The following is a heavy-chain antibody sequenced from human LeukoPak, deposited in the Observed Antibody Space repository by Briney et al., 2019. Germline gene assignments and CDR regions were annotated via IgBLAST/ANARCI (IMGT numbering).Heavy chain of an antibody. Sequence: SETLSLTCAVYGVSFSGYYWSWIRQPPGKGLEWIGEVNPSGSTNYNPSLKSRVTISVDTSKNQFSLKLSSVTAADTAVYYCARGPLRGYCSGGSCYSGLFDYWGQGTLVTVSS. J-gene: IGHJ4*02. CDR2: VNPSGST. V-gene: IGHV4-34*01. CDR3: ARGPLRGYCSGGSCYSGLFDY. CDR1: GVSFSGYY. D-gene: IGHD2-15*01.